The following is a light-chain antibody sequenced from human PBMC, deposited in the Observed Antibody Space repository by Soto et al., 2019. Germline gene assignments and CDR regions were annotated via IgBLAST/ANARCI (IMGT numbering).Light chain of an antibody. CDR3: SSYTSGGTDFV. V-gene: IGLV2-14*03. Sequence: QSVLTQPASVSGSPGQSSTISCTGTSSDVGGYNYVSWYQQHPGKAPKLMIYDVSDRPSGVSNRFSGSKSGNTASLTISGLQAEDEADYYCSSYTSGGTDFVFGAGTKVTVL. CDR1: SSDVGGYNY. CDR2: DVS. J-gene: IGLJ1*01.